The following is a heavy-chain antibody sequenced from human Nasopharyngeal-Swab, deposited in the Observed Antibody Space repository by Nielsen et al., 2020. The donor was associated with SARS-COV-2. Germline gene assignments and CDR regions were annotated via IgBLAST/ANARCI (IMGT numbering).Heavy chain of an antibody. Sequence: GESLKISCAASGFTFSTYSMIWVRQAPAKGVEWVSWISSSVSYIYYADSVKGRFTISRDNAKNALYLQMSSLRAEDTAVYYCARLPSAWGRRDFDYWGQGTLVTVSS. J-gene: IGHJ4*02. CDR3: ARLPSAWGRRDFDY. CDR1: GFTFSTYS. D-gene: IGHD6-19*01. CDR2: ISSSVSYI. V-gene: IGHV3-21*06.